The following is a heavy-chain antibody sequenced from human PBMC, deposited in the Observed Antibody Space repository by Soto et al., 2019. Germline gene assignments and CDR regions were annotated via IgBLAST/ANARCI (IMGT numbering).Heavy chain of an antibody. Sequence: EVQLVESGGGLVKPGGSLRLSCAASGFTFSNAWMNWVRQAPGKGLEWVGRIKSKTDGGTTDYAAPVKGRFTISRDDSKNTLYLQMNSLKTEDTAVYYCTTEAPYITMVRGVIITTQQDDYWGQGTLVTVSS. D-gene: IGHD3-10*01. V-gene: IGHV3-15*07. CDR3: TTEAPYITMVRGVIITTQQDDY. CDR2: IKSKTDGGTT. J-gene: IGHJ4*02. CDR1: GFTFSNAW.